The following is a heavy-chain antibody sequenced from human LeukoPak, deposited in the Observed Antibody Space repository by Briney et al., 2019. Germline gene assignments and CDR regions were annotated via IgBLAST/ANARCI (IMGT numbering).Heavy chain of an antibody. D-gene: IGHD2-2*01. CDR1: GFTFSSYW. V-gene: IGHV3-7*01. J-gene: IGHJ4*02. Sequence: GGSLRLSCAASGFTFSSYWMSWVRQAPGKGLGWVANIKQDESEKYYVDSVKGRFTISRDNAKNSLYLQMNNLRAVDTAVYYCARALDSSSSRYQAFEYWGQGTLVTVSS. CDR3: ARALDSSSSRYQAFEY. CDR2: IKQDESEK.